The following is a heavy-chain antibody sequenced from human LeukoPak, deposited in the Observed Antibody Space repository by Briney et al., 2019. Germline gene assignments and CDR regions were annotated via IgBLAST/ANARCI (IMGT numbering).Heavy chain of an antibody. D-gene: IGHD6-13*01. J-gene: IGHJ4*02. CDR1: GFTFSSYW. CDR2: IKDDGSEK. V-gene: IGHV3-7*03. CDR3: ARARDSSWDY. Sequence: AGGSLRLSCAASGFTFSSYWMSWVRQAPGKGLEWVANIKDDGSEKYYVDSVKGRFTISRDDAKNSLYLQMNSLRAEDTAVYCCARARDSSWDYWGQGTLVTVSS.